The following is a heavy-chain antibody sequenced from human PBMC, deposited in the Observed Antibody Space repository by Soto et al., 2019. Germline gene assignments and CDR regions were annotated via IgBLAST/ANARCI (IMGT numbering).Heavy chain of an antibody. D-gene: IGHD3-3*01. CDR3: AKCESDFWSGYYISAWGFDI. CDR1: GFTFSSYA. Sequence: GGSLRLSCAPSGFTFSSYAMSWVRQAPGKGLEWVSALSGRGGSTYHADSVKGRFTISRDHSKNTLYLQMNSLRVEDPTVYYCAKCESDFWSGYYISAWGFDIWGQGTSVTVSS. CDR2: LSGRGGST. V-gene: IGHV3-23*01. J-gene: IGHJ5*02.